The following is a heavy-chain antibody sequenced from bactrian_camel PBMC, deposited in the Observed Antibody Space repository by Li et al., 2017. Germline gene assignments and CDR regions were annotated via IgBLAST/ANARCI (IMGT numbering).Heavy chain of an antibody. CDR2: ICKTGYT. CDR3: AEGRGSRGEHCYSLNY. J-gene: IGHJ4*01. V-gene: IGHV3S67*01. D-gene: IGHD6*01. CDR1: GFVVDDYV. Sequence: VQLVESGGGSVQAGGSLRLACAAYGFVVDDYVMAWFRQAPGKEREGVAAICKTGYTDYAGSVKGRFTISQDSARNTVYLQMNNLQPEDTATYYCAEGRGSRGEHCYSLNYWGQGTQVTVS.